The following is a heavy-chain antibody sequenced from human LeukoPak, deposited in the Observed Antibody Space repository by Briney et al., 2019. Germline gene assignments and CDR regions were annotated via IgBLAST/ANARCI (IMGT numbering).Heavy chain of an antibody. CDR3: ARGRRGYYGSGSSSDY. CDR2: IYSGGST. J-gene: IGHJ4*02. D-gene: IGHD3-10*01. CDR1: GFTVSSND. Sequence: GGSLRLSCAASGFTVSSNDMSWVRQAPGKGLECISVIYSGGSTDYADSVKGRLTISRDNSKNTLYLQMNSLRAEDTAVYYCARGRRGYYGSGSSSDYWGQGTLVTVSS. V-gene: IGHV3-53*01.